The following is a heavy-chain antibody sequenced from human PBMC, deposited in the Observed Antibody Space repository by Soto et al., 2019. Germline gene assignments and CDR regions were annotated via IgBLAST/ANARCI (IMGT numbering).Heavy chain of an antibody. D-gene: IGHD2-15*01. Sequence: GGSLRLSCSASGFTFNKYAMHWVRQAPGTGLEYVSGISDTGGSTFNADSVRGRFSISRDNSRETLFLQMSSLRAEDTAVYYCVKGSRGQYWYSYNAVDVWGQGTTVTVSS. J-gene: IGHJ6*02. CDR3: VKGSRGQYWYSYNAVDV. CDR1: GFTFNKYA. V-gene: IGHV3-64D*06. CDR2: ISDTGGST.